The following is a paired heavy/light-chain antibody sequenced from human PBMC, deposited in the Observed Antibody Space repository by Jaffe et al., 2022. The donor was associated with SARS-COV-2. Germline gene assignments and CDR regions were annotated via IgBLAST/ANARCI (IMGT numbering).Light chain of an antibody. J-gene: IGKJ5*01. CDR1: QSVSSY. CDR2: DAS. V-gene: IGKV3-11*01. CDR3: QQRYNWPIT. Sequence: EIVLTQSPATLSLSPGERATLSCRASQSVSSYLVWYQQKPGQAPRLLIYDASNRATGIPARFSGSGSGTDFTLTISSLEPEDFAVYYCQQRYNWPITFGQGTRLEIK.
Heavy chain of an antibody. Sequence: QLQLQESGPGLVKPSETLSLTCIVSGDSISSRSYYWGWIRQPPGKGLEWIGSIYYGGNTYYNPSLKSRVTISLDTSKNQFSLKLSSVTAADTAVYYCASPRLTYCSGGSCYAQWGQGILVTVSS. CDR1: GDSISSRSYY. D-gene: IGHD2-15*01. CDR3: ASPRLTYCSGGSCYAQ. J-gene: IGHJ4*02. V-gene: IGHV4-39*01. CDR2: IYYGGNT.